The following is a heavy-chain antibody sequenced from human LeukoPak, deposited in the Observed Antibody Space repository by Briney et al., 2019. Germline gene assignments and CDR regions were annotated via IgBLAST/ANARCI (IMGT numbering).Heavy chain of an antibody. CDR2: IYHSGST. V-gene: IGHV4-38-2*02. CDR1: GYSISSGYY. CDR3: ARGTPVTPPRFDY. J-gene: IGHJ4*02. Sequence: PSETLSLTCTVSGYSISSGYYWGWIRQPPGKGLEWIGSIYHSGSTYYNPSLKSRVTISVDTSKNQFSLKLSSVTAADTAVYYCARGTPVTPPRFDYWGQGTLVTVSS. D-gene: IGHD4-17*01.